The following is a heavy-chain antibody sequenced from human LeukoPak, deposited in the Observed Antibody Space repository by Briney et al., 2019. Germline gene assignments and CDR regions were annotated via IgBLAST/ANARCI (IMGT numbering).Heavy chain of an antibody. D-gene: IGHD1-26*01. Sequence: PGGSLRLSCAASGFTFSNAWMSWVRQAPGKGLVWVSRINTDGSSTSYGDSVKGRFTISRDNAKNTLYLQMNSLRAEDTAVYYCARDREALDYFDYWGQGTLVTVSS. CDR3: ARDREALDYFDY. J-gene: IGHJ4*02. CDR2: INTDGSST. CDR1: GFTFSNAW. V-gene: IGHV3-74*01.